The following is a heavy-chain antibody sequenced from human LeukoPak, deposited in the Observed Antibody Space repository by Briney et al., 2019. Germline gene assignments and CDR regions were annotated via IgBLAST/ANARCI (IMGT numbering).Heavy chain of an antibody. V-gene: IGHV5-51*01. CDR3: ARGFGSTWLEY. J-gene: IGHJ1*01. CDR2: IYPGDSDT. D-gene: IGHD6-13*01. CDR1: GYSFTSYW. Sequence: GASLQISCKGSGYSFTSYWIGWVRQIPGKGLEWMGIIYPGDSDTRYNPSFQGQVTISADKSLTTAYLQWSSLKASDTAMYYCARGFGSTWLEYWGQGTLVTVSS.